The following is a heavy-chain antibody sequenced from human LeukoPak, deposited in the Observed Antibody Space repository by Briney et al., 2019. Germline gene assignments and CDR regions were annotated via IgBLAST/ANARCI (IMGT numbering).Heavy chain of an antibody. Sequence: SETLSLTCTVSGGSISSSSYYWGWIRQPPGKGLEWIGSIYYSGSTYYNPSLKSRVTISVDTSKNQFSLKLSSVTAADTAVYYCARVTIVATIRWGYYYYYYMDVWGKGTTVTVSS. J-gene: IGHJ6*03. CDR1: GGSISSSSYY. CDR3: ARVTIVATIRWGYYYYYYMDV. D-gene: IGHD5-12*01. CDR2: IYYSGST. V-gene: IGHV4-39*07.